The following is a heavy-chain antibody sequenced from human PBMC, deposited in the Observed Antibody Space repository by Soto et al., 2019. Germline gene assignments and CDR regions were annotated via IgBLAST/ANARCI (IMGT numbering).Heavy chain of an antibody. CDR2: ISIGSGAK. D-gene: IGHD5-12*01. V-gene: IGHV3-48*02. Sequence: EVQLVESGGGLVQPGGSLRLSCAASGFTFSSYNMNWVRQAPGKGLEWISYISIGSGAKYYADSVKGRFTISRDNAKNSLYLQMNSLRDEDSAVYYCARVKVNGYDSTPFDYWGQGTLVTVSS. CDR1: GFTFSSYN. CDR3: ARVKVNGYDSTPFDY. J-gene: IGHJ4*02.